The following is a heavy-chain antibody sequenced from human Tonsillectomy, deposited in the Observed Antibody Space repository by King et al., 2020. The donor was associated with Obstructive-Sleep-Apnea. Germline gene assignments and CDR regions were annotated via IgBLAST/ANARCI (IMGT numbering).Heavy chain of an antibody. CDR1: GFIFSNYA. D-gene: IGHD5-18*01. J-gene: IGHJ6*02. CDR2: ISYDGSNK. Sequence: VQLVESGGGVVQPGRSLKLSCVGSGFIFSNYAMYWVRQAPGKGLEWVAVISYDGSNKYYADSVKGRFTISRDNSENTLCLQMDGLRTEDTSVYYCAGDRAQLWFHGVDVWGQGTTVTVS. V-gene: IGHV3-30-3*01. CDR3: AGDRAQLWFHGVDV.